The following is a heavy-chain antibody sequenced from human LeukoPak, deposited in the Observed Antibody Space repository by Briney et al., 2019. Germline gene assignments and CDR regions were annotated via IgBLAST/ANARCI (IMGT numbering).Heavy chain of an antibody. J-gene: IGHJ4*02. Sequence: ASVKVSCKASGYTFSSYAMHWVRQAPGQGLEWMGWISAYNGNTNYAQKLQGRVTMTTDTSTSTAYMELRSLRSDDTAVYYCARAIVVVAATLFDYWGQGTLVTVSS. CDR3: ARAIVVVAATLFDY. CDR1: GYTFSSYA. D-gene: IGHD2-15*01. V-gene: IGHV1-18*01. CDR2: ISAYNGNT.